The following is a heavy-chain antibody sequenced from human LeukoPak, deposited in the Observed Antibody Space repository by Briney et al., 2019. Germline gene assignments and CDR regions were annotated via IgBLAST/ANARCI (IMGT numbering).Heavy chain of an antibody. D-gene: IGHD1-14*01. CDR1: GFTFSSYW. CDR3: ARGVEPLAANTLAY. V-gene: IGHV3-74*01. J-gene: IGHJ4*02. CDR2: ISPDGRST. Sequence: PGGSLRLSCAASGFTFSSYWMHWVRQAPGKGLVWVSRISPDGRSTTYADSVQGRFTISRDNSKNTLYLEMNSLSPDDTAVYYCARGVEPLAANTLAYWGQGTLVTVSS.